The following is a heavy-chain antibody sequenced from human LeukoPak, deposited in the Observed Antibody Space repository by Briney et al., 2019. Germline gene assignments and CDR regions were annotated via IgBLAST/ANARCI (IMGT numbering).Heavy chain of an antibody. CDR1: GLTFNSYG. D-gene: IGHD3-10*01. Sequence: GGTLRLSCAASGLTFNSYGMSWVRQAPGKGLEWVSSISGSGTDTYYADSVKGRFTISRDNSKNTLYLQMNSLRAEDTAVYYCAKFRGFGDLPDSNLDYWGQGTLLTVSS. CDR3: AKFRGFGDLPDSNLDY. CDR2: ISGSGTDT. J-gene: IGHJ4*02. V-gene: IGHV3-23*01.